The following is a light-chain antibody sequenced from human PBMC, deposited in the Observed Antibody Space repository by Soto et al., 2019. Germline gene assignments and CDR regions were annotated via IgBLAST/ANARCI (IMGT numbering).Light chain of an antibody. J-gene: IGLJ1*01. CDR1: SSDVGGYNY. Sequence: QSALTQPASVSGSPGQSITISCTGTSSDVGGYNYVSWYQQPPGKAPKLMIYDVSNRPSGVSNRFSGSKSGNTASLTISGLQAEDEDDYYCSSYTSSSTYVFGTGTKLTVL. CDR3: SSYTSSSTYV. CDR2: DVS. V-gene: IGLV2-14*01.